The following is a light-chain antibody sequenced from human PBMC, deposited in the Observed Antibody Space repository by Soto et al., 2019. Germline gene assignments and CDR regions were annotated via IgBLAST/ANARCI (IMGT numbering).Light chain of an antibody. V-gene: IGLV2-8*01. CDR3: SSFASSNPGL. CDR1: SSDVGAYNY. J-gene: IGLJ3*02. Sequence: QSALTQPPSASGSPGQSVTISCTGTSSDVGAYNYVSWYQQHAGKAPKLVIYEVTKRPSGVPDRFSGSKSANTASLTVSGLQAGVEANYYCSSFASSNPGLFGGGTKLTVL. CDR2: EVT.